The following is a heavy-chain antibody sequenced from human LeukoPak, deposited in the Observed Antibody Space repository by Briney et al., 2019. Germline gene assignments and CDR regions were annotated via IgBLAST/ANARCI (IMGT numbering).Heavy chain of an antibody. CDR3: AKDLAHSSSHFFDY. Sequence: RGSLRLSCAASGFTFSSYTMSWVRQAPGKGLEWVSAISGSGGSTYYADSVKGRFTISRDNSKNTLYLQMNSLRAEDTAVYYCAKDLAHSSSHFFDYWGQGTLVTVSS. J-gene: IGHJ4*02. CDR1: GFTFSSYT. D-gene: IGHD6-13*01. CDR2: ISGSGGST. V-gene: IGHV3-23*01.